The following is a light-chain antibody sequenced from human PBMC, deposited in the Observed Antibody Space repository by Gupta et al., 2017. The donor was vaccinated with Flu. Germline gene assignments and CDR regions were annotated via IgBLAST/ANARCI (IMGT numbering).Light chain of an antibody. CDR1: QPILDSSNNKNS. Sequence: GQTAVINCRSSQPILDSSNNKNSLAWYQQKPGQAPKLLIYWTSTLETGVPDRFSGSGSGTSFTLTISSLQPEDVAIYYCQQHYTAPYTFGQGTKVEIK. V-gene: IGKV4-1*01. J-gene: IGKJ2*01. CDR2: WTS. CDR3: QQHYTAPYT.